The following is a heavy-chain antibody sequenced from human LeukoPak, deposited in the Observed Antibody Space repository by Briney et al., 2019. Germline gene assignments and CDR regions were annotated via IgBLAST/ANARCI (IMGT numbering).Heavy chain of an antibody. CDR1: GFHFTNYW. J-gene: IGHJ4*02. Sequence: GESPEISCKGSGFHFTNYWIGRVRQVPGKGLEWMGIIYPGDSDTRYSPSFQGQVTISADKSISTAYLQWSSLKASDTAMYYCARHKSDYVWGSYRESDYWGQGTLVTVSS. CDR2: IYPGDSDT. V-gene: IGHV5-51*01. CDR3: ARHKSDYVWGSYRESDY. D-gene: IGHD3-16*02.